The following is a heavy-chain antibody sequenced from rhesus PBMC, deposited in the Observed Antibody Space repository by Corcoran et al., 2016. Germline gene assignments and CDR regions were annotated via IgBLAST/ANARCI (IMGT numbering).Heavy chain of an antibody. CDR3: TRRYCTSTTCHLGDY. D-gene: IGHD2-2*01. CDR1: GFTFSNYW. J-gene: IGHJ4*01. CDR2: IKNKADGGTE. V-gene: IGHV3-16*01. Sequence: EVQLVESGGGLVQPGGSLRLSCAASGFTFSNYWMSWVRQAPGKGLDGVGRIKNKADGGTEAYAESVKGRFTISRDDSKHTLYLQMNSLKTEDTAVYYCTRRYCTSTTCHLGDYWGQGVLVTVSS.